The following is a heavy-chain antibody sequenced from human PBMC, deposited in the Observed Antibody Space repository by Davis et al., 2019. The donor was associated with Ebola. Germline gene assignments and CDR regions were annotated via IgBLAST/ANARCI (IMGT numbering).Heavy chain of an antibody. J-gene: IGHJ6*02. D-gene: IGHD2-2*01. CDR3: ARVGGVVVVPAAIHYYYGMDV. CDR1: GFTFSSYW. V-gene: IGHV3-74*01. CDR2: INSDGSST. Sequence: HTGGSLRLSCPAPGFTFSSYWMHWVRQAPGKGLVWVSRINSDGSSTSYADSVKGRFTISRDNAKNTLYLQMNSLRAEDTAVYYCARVGGVVVVPAAIHYYYGMDVWGQGTTVTVSS.